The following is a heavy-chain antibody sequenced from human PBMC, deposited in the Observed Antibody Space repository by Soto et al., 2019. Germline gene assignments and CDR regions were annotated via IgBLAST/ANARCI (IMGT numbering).Heavy chain of an antibody. Sequence: QVQLVQSGAEVKKPGSSVKVSCKASGGTFSSYAISWVRQAPGQGLEWMGGIIPIFGTANYAQKFQGRVTITADESTSTAYMELSSLRSEDTAVYYCARVPGLWFGELLPPYFDYWGQGTLVTVSS. CDR3: ARVPGLWFGELLPPYFDY. D-gene: IGHD3-10*01. CDR2: IIPIFGTA. CDR1: GGTFSSYA. J-gene: IGHJ4*02. V-gene: IGHV1-69*12.